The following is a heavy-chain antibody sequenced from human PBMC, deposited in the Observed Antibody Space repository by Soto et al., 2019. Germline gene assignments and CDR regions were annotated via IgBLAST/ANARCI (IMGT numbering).Heavy chain of an antibody. CDR1: GGSFSGYY. Sequence: QVQLQQWGAGLLKPSETLSLTCAVYGGSFSGYYWSWIRQPPGKGLEWIGEINHSGSTNYNPSLNSRVTISVDTSKNQFSLKLSSVTAADTAVYYCARGREYCSSTSCYRVRRNCFDYWGQGTLVTVSS. D-gene: IGHD2-2*01. CDR3: ARGREYCSSTSCYRVRRNCFDY. V-gene: IGHV4-34*01. J-gene: IGHJ4*02. CDR2: INHSGST.